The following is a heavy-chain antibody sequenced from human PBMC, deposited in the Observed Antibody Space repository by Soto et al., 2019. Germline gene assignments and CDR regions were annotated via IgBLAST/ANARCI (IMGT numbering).Heavy chain of an antibody. J-gene: IGHJ5*02. CDR1: GYTFTSYG. CDR3: ARGVAAAGTGWFDP. CDR2: ISAYNGNT. Sequence: ASVKVSCKASGYTFTSYGISWVRQAPGQGLEWMGWISAYNGNTNYAQKLQGRVTMTTETSTSTAYMELRSLRSDDTAVYYCARGVAAAGTGWFDPWGQGTLVTVSS. D-gene: IGHD6-13*01. V-gene: IGHV1-18*01.